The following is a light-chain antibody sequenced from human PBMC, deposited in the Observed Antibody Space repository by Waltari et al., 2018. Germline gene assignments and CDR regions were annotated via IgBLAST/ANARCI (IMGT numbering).Light chain of an antibody. CDR3: QSANSNGTFVV. CDR1: ALPKQY. V-gene: IGLV3-25*03. CDR2: NDS. Sequence: SYELTQPPSVSVSPGQTARITCSGDALPKQYAYWYQQKPGQAAVLVIFNDSERPSGIPERFSGSSSGTTVTLTISGVQAEDEADYYCQSANSNGTFVVFGGGTKLSVL. J-gene: IGLJ2*01.